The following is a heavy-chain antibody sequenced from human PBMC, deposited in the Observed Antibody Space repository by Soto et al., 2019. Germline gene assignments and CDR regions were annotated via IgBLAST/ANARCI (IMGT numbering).Heavy chain of an antibody. CDR2: ISGSGGST. V-gene: IGHV3-23*01. Sequence: PGGSLRLSCAASGFTFSSNGMTWVRQAPGKGLEWVSAISGSGGSTYYADSVKGRFTISRDNSKNTLYLQMNSLRAEDTAVYYCAKDGSPSCYRFCWFDPWGQGTLVTVSS. CDR1: GFTFSSNG. CDR3: AKDGSPSCYRFCWFDP. D-gene: IGHD2-2*02. J-gene: IGHJ5*02.